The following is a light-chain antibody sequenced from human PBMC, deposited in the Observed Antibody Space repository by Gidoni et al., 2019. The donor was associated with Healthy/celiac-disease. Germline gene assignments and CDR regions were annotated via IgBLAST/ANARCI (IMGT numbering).Light chain of an antibody. V-gene: IGLV3-19*01. CDR2: GKN. CDR3: NSRDSSGNPWV. Sequence: SSELTPDPAVSVALGQTVRITGQGDSLRSYYASWYQQKPGQAPLLVTYGKNNRPPGIPDRFSGSSSGNTASLTSTGAQAEDEADYYCNSRDSSGNPWVFGGGTKLTVL. J-gene: IGLJ3*02. CDR1: SLRSYY.